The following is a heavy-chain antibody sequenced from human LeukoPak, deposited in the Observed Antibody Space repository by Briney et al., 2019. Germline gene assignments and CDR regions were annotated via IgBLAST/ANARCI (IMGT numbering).Heavy chain of an antibody. CDR1: GFTFSSYA. CDR2: ISYDGSNK. D-gene: IGHD2-2*01. V-gene: IGHV3-30-3*01. CDR3: ARDIVVA. J-gene: IGHJ5*02. Sequence: PGGSLRLSCAASGFTFSSYAMHWVRQAPGKGLEWVAVISYDGSNKYYADSVKGRFTISRDNSKNTLYLQMNSLRAEDTAVYYCARDIVVAWGQGTLVTVSS.